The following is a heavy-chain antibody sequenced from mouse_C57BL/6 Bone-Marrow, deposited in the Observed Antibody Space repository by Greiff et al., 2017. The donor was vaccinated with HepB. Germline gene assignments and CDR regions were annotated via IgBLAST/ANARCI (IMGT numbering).Heavy chain of an antibody. D-gene: IGHD4-1*01. CDR2: ISSGSSTI. CDR1: GFTFSDYG. Sequence: EVKLVESGGGLVKPGGSLKLSCAASGFTFSDYGMHWVRQAPEKGLEWVAYISSGSSTIYYADTVKGRFTISRDNAKNTLFLQMPSLRSEDTAMYYCARTGPAWFAYWGQGTLVTVSA. J-gene: IGHJ3*01. V-gene: IGHV5-17*01. CDR3: ARTGPAWFAY.